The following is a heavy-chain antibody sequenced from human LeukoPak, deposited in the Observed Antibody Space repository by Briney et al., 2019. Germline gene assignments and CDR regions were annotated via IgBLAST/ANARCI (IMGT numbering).Heavy chain of an antibody. CDR1: GFTFSSYW. D-gene: IGHD3-3*01. CDR3: ARGLSVGVAYGDY. Sequence: PGGSLRLSCAASGFTFSSYWVHWVRQAPGKGLVWVSYINPDGSDINYADSVKGRFTISRDNAKNTLYLQMNSLRAEDTAVYFCARGLSVGVAYGDYWGQGTLVTVSP. CDR2: INPDGSDI. J-gene: IGHJ4*02. V-gene: IGHV3-74*01.